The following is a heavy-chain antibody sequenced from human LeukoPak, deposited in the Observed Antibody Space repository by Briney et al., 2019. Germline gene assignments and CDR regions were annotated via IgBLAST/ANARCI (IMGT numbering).Heavy chain of an antibody. J-gene: IGHJ6*02. V-gene: IGHV2-70*11. Sequence: ESGPALVKPTQTLTLTCTFSGFSLSTSGMCVSWIRQPPGKALEWLARIDWDDDKYYSTSLKTRLTISKDTSKNQVVLTMTNMDPVDAATYYCARLTVTTTPYYGMDVWGQGTTVTVSS. CDR2: IDWDDDK. CDR3: ARLTVTTTPYYGMDV. D-gene: IGHD4-17*01. CDR1: GFSLSTSGMC.